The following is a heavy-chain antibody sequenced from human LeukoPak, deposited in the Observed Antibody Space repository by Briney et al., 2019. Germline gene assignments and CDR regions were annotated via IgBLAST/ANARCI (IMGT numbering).Heavy chain of an antibody. D-gene: IGHD6-19*01. CDR1: GGSISSYY. Sequence: PSETLSLTCTVSGGSISSYYWSWIRQPPGKGLEWIGYIYYSGSTNYNPSLKSRVTISVDTSKNQFSLKLSSVTAADTAVYYCARPPAGYNWFDPWGQGTLVTVSS. J-gene: IGHJ5*02. V-gene: IGHV4-59*08. CDR2: IYYSGST. CDR3: ARPPAGYNWFDP.